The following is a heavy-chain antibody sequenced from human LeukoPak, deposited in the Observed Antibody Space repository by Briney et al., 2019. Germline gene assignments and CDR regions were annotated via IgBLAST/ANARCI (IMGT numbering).Heavy chain of an antibody. CDR2: IIPIFNTA. CDR3: ARDRDYDVLTTYYFGAFDI. D-gene: IGHD3-9*01. V-gene: IGHV1-69*06. CDR1: GGTFSNYA. J-gene: IGHJ3*02. Sequence: GASVKVSCKASGGTFSNYAINWVRQAPGQGLEWMGGIIPIFNTANYAQKFQGGVTITADKFTNTAYLDLNSLRSDDTAVYYCARDRDYDVLTTYYFGAFDIWGQGTMVTVSS.